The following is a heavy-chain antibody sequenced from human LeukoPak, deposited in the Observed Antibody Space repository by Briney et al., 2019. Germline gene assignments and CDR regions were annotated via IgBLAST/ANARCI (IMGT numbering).Heavy chain of an antibody. Sequence: PSETLSLTCTVSGGSISSYYWSWIRQPPGKGLEWIGYIYYSGSTNYNPSLKSRVTISVDTSKNQFSLKLSSVTAADTAVYYCARFQYYYDSSGYFRYWGQGTLVTVSS. CDR3: ARFQYYYDSSGYFRY. CDR1: GGSISSYY. J-gene: IGHJ4*02. D-gene: IGHD3-22*01. CDR2: IYYSGST. V-gene: IGHV4-59*01.